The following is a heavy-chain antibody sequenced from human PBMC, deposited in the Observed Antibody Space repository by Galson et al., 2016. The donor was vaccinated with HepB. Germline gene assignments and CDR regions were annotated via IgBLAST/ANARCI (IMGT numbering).Heavy chain of an antibody. V-gene: IGHV3-7*01. J-gene: IGHJ4*02. CDR2: IKQDGSEK. D-gene: IGHD5-18*01. CDR3: ATSPVRTPMVRNY. CDR1: EFTFSNHW. Sequence: SLRLSCAAFEFTFSNHWMSWVRQAPGKGLEWVANIKQDGSEKYYVDSVKGRFTISRDNPKNSLYLQMNSLRAEDTAIYYCATSPVRTPMVRNYWGQGTLVTVSS.